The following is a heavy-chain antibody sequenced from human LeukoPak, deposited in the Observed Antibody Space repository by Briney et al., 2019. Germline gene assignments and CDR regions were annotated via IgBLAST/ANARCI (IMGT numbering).Heavy chain of an antibody. V-gene: IGHV4-39*07. J-gene: IGHJ4*02. D-gene: IGHD7-27*01. CDR1: GGSIRSTTYY. Sequence: SETLSLTCTVSGGSIRSTTYYWGWIRQPPGKGLEWIGSIYHSPSLMSRVTISVDTSKNQFSLKLSSVTAADTAVYYCARELLSGDPSIGNWGQGTLVTVSS. CDR3: ARELLSGDPSIGN. CDR2: IYHS.